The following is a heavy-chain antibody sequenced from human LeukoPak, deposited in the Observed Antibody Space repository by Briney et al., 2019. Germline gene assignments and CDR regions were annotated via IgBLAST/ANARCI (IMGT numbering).Heavy chain of an antibody. CDR2: IRYDGSNK. Sequence: GGSLRLACAASGFTFSSYGMHWVGQAPGKGLEGVAFIRYDGSNKYYADSVKGRFTISRDDAKNTLYLQMNNLRVEDTAVYYCARVRGSRNFYFGAFDMWGQGTVVTVSS. J-gene: IGHJ3*02. CDR3: ARVRGSRNFYFGAFDM. CDR1: GFTFSSYG. V-gene: IGHV3-30*02. D-gene: IGHD3-10*01.